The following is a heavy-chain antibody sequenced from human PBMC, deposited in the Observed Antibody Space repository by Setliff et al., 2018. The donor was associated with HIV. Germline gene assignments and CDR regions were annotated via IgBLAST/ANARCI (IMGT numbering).Heavy chain of an antibody. CDR1: SGSISGHY. CDR2: IYSSGST. Sequence: ASETLSLTCTVSSGSISGHYWSWIRQPPGKGLEWIGYIYSSGSTNYNPSLKSRVTISVDTSKSQFSLRLTSVTAADTALYYCARVLTGDNGWGYIDYWGQGSLVT. J-gene: IGHJ4*02. D-gene: IGHD7-27*01. V-gene: IGHV4-59*11. CDR3: ARVLTGDNGWGYIDY.